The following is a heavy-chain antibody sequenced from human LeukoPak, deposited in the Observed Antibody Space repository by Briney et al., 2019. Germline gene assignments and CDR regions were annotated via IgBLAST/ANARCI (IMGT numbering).Heavy chain of an antibody. CDR1: GASISSYY. D-gene: IGHD6-13*01. CDR2: IYYSGST. Sequence: PLETLSLTCTVSGASISSYYWSWIRQPPGKGLEWIGYIYYSGSTNYNPSLNSRVTISVDTSKNQFSLRLSSVTAADTAVYYCARGALISSSQFDYWGQGTLVTVSS. CDR3: ARGALISSSQFDY. V-gene: IGHV4-59*12. J-gene: IGHJ4*02.